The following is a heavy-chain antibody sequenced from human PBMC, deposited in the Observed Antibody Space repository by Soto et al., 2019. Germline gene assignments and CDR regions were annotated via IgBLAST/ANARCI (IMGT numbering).Heavy chain of an antibody. CDR1: GGSISSYY. Sequence: LSLTCTVSGGSISSYYWSWIRQPPGKGLEWIGYIYYSGSTDYNPSLKSRVTISVDTSKNQFSLKLSSVTAADTAVYYCARDDVRASAFDIWGQGTTVTVSS. V-gene: IGHV4-59*01. J-gene: IGHJ3*02. CDR2: IYYSGST. CDR3: ARDDVRASAFDI.